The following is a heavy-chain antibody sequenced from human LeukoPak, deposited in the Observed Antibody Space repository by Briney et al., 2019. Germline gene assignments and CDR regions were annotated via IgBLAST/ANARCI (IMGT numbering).Heavy chain of an antibody. Sequence: ASVKVSCKASGYTFSDNYIHWVRQAPGQGREWRGWINPHSGGTNYGENFQGRVTLTRDTSISTAYMDLSSLISDDTAVYYCAREFMRATAFDIWGQGTMVTVSS. J-gene: IGHJ3*02. CDR3: AREFMRATAFDI. CDR2: INPHSGGT. CDR1: GYTFSDNY. V-gene: IGHV1-2*02.